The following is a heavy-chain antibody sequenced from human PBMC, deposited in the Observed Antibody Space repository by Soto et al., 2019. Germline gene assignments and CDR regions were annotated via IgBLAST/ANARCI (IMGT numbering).Heavy chain of an antibody. CDR1: GDSISSSDYY. CDR2: INYRGTT. J-gene: IGHJ4*02. V-gene: IGHV4-39*01. CDR3: ARLQAFLRGGVDS. Sequence: QLQLQESGPGLVKPSETLSLTCTVSGDSISSSDYYWGWIRQSPGKGLEWIGSINYRGTTYYNPSLKSRVTISVDTSKNQFSLKLSSVTAADTAVHYCARLQAFLRGGVDSWGRGTLVTVSS. D-gene: IGHD3-16*01.